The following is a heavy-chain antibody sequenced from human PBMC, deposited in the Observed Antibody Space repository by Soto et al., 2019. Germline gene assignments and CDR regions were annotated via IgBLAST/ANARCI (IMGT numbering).Heavy chain of an antibody. J-gene: IGHJ4*02. D-gene: IGHD6-13*01. CDR1: GGSISTSGYY. V-gene: IGHV4-39*01. Sequence: QVQLQESGPRLLKPSKTLSLSCTVSGGSISTSGYYWAWIRQPPGKGLEWIGNIYYTGSTYYNPSLERRLVMSVDTSKKQFSLRLNSVTAADTAVYYCARYSSSWAFDYWGQGTLVAVSS. CDR3: ARYSSSWAFDY. CDR2: IYYTGST.